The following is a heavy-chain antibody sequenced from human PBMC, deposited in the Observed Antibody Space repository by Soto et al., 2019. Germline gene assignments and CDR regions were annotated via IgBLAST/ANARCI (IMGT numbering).Heavy chain of an antibody. D-gene: IGHD3-10*01. Sequence: SETLSLTCSVSGGSISSGDYYWSWIRQPPGKGLEWIGYIYYSGSTNYNPSLKSRVTISVDTSKNQFSLKLSSVTAADTAVYYCARDMGDFDYWGQGTLVTVSS. J-gene: IGHJ4*02. V-gene: IGHV4-61*08. CDR1: GGSISSGDYY. CDR3: ARDMGDFDY. CDR2: IYYSGST.